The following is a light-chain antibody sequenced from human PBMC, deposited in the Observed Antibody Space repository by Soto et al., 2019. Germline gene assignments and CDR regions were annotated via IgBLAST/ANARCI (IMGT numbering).Light chain of an antibody. V-gene: IGLV1-40*01. CDR1: SSNIGAGYE. CDR2: ENN. Sequence: QSVLTQPPSVSEAPGQRVTISCTGSSSNIGAGYEAHWYQQVPGTAPKLLIYENNNRPSGVPDRFSGSKSGTSASLAITGLQAEDEAEYYCQSHDSSLSGYVFGTGTQLTVL. J-gene: IGLJ1*01. CDR3: QSHDSSLSGYV.